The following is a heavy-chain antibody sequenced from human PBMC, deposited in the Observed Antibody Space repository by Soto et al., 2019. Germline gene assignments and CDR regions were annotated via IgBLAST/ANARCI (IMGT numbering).Heavy chain of an antibody. J-gene: IGHJ6*02. Sequence: QLVQSGAEVKRPGSSVKVSCTASGGAFLSYTISWVRQAPGQGPEWMGTIIPILDVAKNAQKFQVRVAITAAKATSTVYMEFRSLRSADTAVYDCAQRCFGELWHGIDVLGLGTTIPASS. D-gene: IGHD3-16*01. CDR1: GGAFLSYT. CDR3: AQRCFGELWHGIDV. CDR2: IIPILDVA. V-gene: IGHV1-69*02.